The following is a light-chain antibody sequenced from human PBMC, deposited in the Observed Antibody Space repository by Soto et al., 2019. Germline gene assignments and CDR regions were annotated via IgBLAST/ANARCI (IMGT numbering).Light chain of an antibody. V-gene: IGKV1-39*01. CDR2: AAS. J-gene: IGKJ2*01. Sequence: DIQMTQSPSSLSASVGDRVTITCRASQNINSYLIWYQQKPGKAPKLLIYAASSLQSWGPSRFRGSGSGTDFTLTISSLQPEDSATYYCQQSYSTPYTFGQGTHLEI. CDR1: QNINSY. CDR3: QQSYSTPYT.